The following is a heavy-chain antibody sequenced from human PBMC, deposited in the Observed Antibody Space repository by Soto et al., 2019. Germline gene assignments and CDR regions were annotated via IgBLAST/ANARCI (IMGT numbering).Heavy chain of an antibody. D-gene: IGHD6-19*01. V-gene: IGHV4-30-4*01. Sequence: QVQLQESGPGLVKPSQTLSLTCTVSGGSISSGGYYWSWIRQPPGKGLEWIGYIYYSGSTYYNPSLKSRVTISVDTSKNQFSLMLSSVTAADTAVYYCARVVAVAGTSVPTDYWGQGTLVTVSS. CDR3: ARVVAVAGTSVPTDY. CDR2: IYYSGST. J-gene: IGHJ4*02. CDR1: GGSISSGGYY.